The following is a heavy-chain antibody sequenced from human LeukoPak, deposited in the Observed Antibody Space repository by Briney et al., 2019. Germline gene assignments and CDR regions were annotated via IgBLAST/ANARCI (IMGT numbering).Heavy chain of an antibody. CDR1: GFTFSSYS. Sequence: GGSLRLSCAASGFTFSSYSMNWVRQAPGKGLEWVSYISSSSSTIYYADSVKGRFTISRDNAKNSLYLQMNGLRAEDTAVYYCARGGGAYSSGWTTRGTKFDPWGQGTLVTVSS. CDR3: ARGGGAYSSGWTTRGTKFDP. D-gene: IGHD6-19*01. V-gene: IGHV3-48*04. CDR2: ISSSSSTI. J-gene: IGHJ5*02.